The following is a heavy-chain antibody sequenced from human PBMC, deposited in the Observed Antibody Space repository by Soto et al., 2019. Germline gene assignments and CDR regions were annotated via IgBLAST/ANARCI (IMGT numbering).Heavy chain of an antibody. Sequence: QVQLQESGPGLVKPSQTLSLTCTVSGGSISSGGYYWSWIRQHPGKGLEWIGYIYYSGSTYYNPSLKSRVTISVDTSNNQFSLKMSSVTAADTAVYYCAREGYCSGGSCSGRFFTYWGQGALVTVSS. CDR3: AREGYCSGGSCSGRFFTY. J-gene: IGHJ4*02. CDR2: IYYSGST. V-gene: IGHV4-31*03. CDR1: GGSISSGGYY. D-gene: IGHD2-15*01.